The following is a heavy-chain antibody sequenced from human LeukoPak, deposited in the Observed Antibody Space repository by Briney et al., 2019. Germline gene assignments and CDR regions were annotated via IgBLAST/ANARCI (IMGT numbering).Heavy chain of an antibody. V-gene: IGHV3-23*01. J-gene: IGHJ6*03. CDR3: AKGGYSAGAGYYYYYMDV. CDR2: ISGSGGST. Sequence: GGSLRLSCAASEFTFSSYGMSWVRQAPGKGLEWVSAISGSGGSTYYADSVKGRFTISRDNSKNTLYLQMNSLRAEDTAVYYCAKGGYSAGAGYYYYYMDVWGKGTTVTVSS. CDR1: EFTFSSYG. D-gene: IGHD1-26*01.